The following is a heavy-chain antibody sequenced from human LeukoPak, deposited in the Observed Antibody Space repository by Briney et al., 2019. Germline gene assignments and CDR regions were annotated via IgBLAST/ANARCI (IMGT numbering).Heavy chain of an antibody. CDR1: GVSISSSNSY. CDR2: IYYSGNT. V-gene: IGHV4-39*07. J-gene: IGHJ5*02. Sequence: PSETLSLTCTVSGVSISSSNSYWGWIRQPPGKGLEWIGSIYYSGNTYYNASLKSQVSISIDTSKNQFSLRLSSVTAADTAVYYCARNSAHFWLPKYCSGGSCYFSNWFDPRGQGTLVTVSS. CDR3: ARNSAHFWLPKYCSGGSCYFSNWFDP. D-gene: IGHD2-15*01.